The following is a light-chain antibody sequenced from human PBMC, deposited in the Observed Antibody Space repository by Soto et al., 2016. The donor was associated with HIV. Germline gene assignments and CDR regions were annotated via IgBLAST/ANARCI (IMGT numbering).Light chain of an antibody. Sequence: DIQMTQSPPSLSASVGDRVTITCRASQSISNYLNWYQQKPGKAPKVLISATSDLQSGVPSRFSGSRSGREFTLTISSLQPEDFATYYCQQSNSFPPATFGGGTKVEI. CDR3: QQSNSFPPAT. J-gene: IGKJ4*01. CDR1: QSISNY. CDR2: ATS. V-gene: IGKV1-39*01.